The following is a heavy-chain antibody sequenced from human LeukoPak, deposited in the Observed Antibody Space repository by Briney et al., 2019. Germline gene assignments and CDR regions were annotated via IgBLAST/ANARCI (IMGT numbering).Heavy chain of an antibody. V-gene: IGHV3-13*01. CDR3: VRERYGSVTWYFDY. J-gene: IGHJ4*02. CDR1: GFTFSDYD. CDR2: INTRGGS. Sequence: GGSLRLSCAASGFTFSDYDMHWVRQVAGKGLEWVSAINTRGGSAYLGSVKGRFTVSRENAQSAVYLQLNNLGAGDTAVYYCVRERYGSVTWYFDYWGQGTLVTVSS. D-gene: IGHD4-17*01.